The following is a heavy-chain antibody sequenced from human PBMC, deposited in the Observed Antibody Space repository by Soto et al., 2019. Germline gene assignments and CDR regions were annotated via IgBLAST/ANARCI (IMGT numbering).Heavy chain of an antibody. V-gene: IGHV3-30*18. CDR1: GFTFSSYG. CDR2: ISYDGSNK. CDR3: AKAAGRDGYNYHYYYGMDV. D-gene: IGHD5-12*01. Sequence: QVQLVESGGGVVQPGRSLRLSCAASGFTFSSYGMHWVRQAPGKGLEWVAVISYDGSNKYYADSVKGRFTISRDNSKSTLYLHMNSLRAADTAVYYCAKAAGRDGYNYHYYYGMDVWGQGTTVTVSS. J-gene: IGHJ6*02.